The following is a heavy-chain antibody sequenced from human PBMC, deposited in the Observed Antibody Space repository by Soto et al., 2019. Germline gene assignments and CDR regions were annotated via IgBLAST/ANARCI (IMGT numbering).Heavy chain of an antibody. CDR1: GGSISSSSYY. CDR2: IYYSGST. Sequence: SETLSLTCTVSGGSISSSSYYWGWIRQPPGKGLERIGSIYYSGSTYYNPSLKSRVTISVDTSNNQFSLKLSSVTAADTAVYYCARPYCSSTSCYAWGGNWFDPWGQGTLVTVSS. J-gene: IGHJ5*02. V-gene: IGHV4-39*01. D-gene: IGHD2-2*01. CDR3: ARPYCSSTSCYAWGGNWFDP.